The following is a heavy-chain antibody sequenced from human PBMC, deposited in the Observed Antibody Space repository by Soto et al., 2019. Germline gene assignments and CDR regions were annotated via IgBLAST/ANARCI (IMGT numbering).Heavy chain of an antibody. CDR1: GFTFSSYA. CDR2: ISGSGGST. J-gene: IGHJ4*02. CDR3: ASNPQYYYDSSHGGTFDY. V-gene: IGHV3-23*01. Sequence: EVQLLESGGGLVQPGGSLRLSCAASGFTFSSYAMSWVRQAPGKGLEWVSAISGSGGSTYYADSVKGRFTISRDNSKNTLYLQMNSLRAEDTAVYYCASNPQYYYDSSHGGTFDYWGQGTLVTVSS. D-gene: IGHD3-22*01.